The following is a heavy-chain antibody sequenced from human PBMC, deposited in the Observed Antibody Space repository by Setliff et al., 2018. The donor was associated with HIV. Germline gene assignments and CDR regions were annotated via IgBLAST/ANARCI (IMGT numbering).Heavy chain of an antibody. D-gene: IGHD1-26*01. Sequence: SVKVACKASGGSFNNDGFNWVRLAPGQGFEWMGRIIPAFGSPSYGQRFQGRVTITADESTRTVYMELRSLSSEDTAVFYCASSTLGHTHIFHVWGQGTVVTVSS. J-gene: IGHJ3*01. CDR1: GGSFNNDG. V-gene: IGHV1-69*13. CDR2: IIPAFGSP. CDR3: ASSTLGHTHIFHV.